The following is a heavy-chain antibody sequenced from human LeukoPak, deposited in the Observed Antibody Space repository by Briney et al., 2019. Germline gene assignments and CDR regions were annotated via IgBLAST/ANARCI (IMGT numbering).Heavy chain of an antibody. D-gene: IGHD3-3*01. CDR2: IYPGDSDT. Sequence: GESLKISCKGSGYSFTSYWIGWVRQMPGKGLEWMGIIYPGDSDTRYSPSFQGQVTISADKSISTAYLQWSSLKASDTAMYYCARDVRFLEHEEAFDIWGQGTMVTVSS. CDR3: ARDVRFLEHEEAFDI. J-gene: IGHJ3*02. CDR1: GYSFTSYW. V-gene: IGHV5-51*01.